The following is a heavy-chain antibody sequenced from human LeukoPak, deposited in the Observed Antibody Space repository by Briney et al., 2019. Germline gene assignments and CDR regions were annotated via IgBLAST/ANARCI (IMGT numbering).Heavy chain of an antibody. Sequence: SETLSLTCAVYGGSFSGYYWSWIRQPPGKGLEWIGEINHSGSTNYNPSLKSRVTISVDTSKNQFSLKLSSVTAADTAVYYCARYFWSGFYYMDVWGKGTTVTVSS. CDR2: INHSGST. CDR3: ARYFWSGFYYMDV. V-gene: IGHV4-34*01. D-gene: IGHD3-3*01. CDR1: GGSFSGYY. J-gene: IGHJ6*03.